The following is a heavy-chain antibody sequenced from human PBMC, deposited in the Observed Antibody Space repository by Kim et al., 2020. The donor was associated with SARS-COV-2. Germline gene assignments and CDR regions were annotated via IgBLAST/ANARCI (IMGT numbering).Heavy chain of an antibody. CDR1: GHFFTRDS. CDR3: LGGFDLDY. Sequence: ASVKVSCKTSGHFFTRDSIHWVRQAPGQGLEWMGGIDCGNGNTIYSQKFQGRVTFTTDTSASTAYMELSFLRSEDSAVYYCLGGFDLDYWVQGTLVTVS. CDR2: IDCGNGNT. V-gene: IGHV1-3*01. J-gene: IGHJ4*02. D-gene: IGHD3-16*01.